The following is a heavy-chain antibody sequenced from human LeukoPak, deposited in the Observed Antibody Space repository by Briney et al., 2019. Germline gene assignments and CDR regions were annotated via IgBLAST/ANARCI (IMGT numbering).Heavy chain of an antibody. V-gene: IGHV4-34*01. J-gene: IGHJ5*02. CDR1: GGSFSGYY. CDR2: INHSGST. D-gene: IGHD6-19*01. CDR3: ARGDSSASNCFDP. Sequence: SETLSLTCAVYGGSFSGYYWSWIRQPPGKGLEWIGEINHSGSTNYNPSLKSRVTISVDTSKNQFSLKLSSVTAADTAVYYCARGDSSASNCFDPWGQGTLVTVSS.